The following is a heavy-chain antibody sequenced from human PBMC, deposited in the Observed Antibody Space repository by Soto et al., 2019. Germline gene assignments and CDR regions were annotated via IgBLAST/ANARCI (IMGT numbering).Heavy chain of an antibody. D-gene: IGHD2-21*01. J-gene: IGHJ6*02. Sequence: QVQLVQSGAYVKTPGASVRVSCKASGYTFTGYYVHWVREAPGQGLEWMGWINPEIGGKSYAQKFQGRVTLSRDQSTNTAYLELSTLRFDDAAVYFCARERYLVISDGTDVWGQGTTVTVSS. CDR2: INPEIGGK. V-gene: IGHV1-2*02. CDR3: ARERYLVISDGTDV. CDR1: GYTFTGYY.